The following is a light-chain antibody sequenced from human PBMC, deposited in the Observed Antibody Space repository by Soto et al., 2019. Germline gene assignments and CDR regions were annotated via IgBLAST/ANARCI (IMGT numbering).Light chain of an antibody. J-gene: IGKJ4*01. V-gene: IGKV3-11*01. CDR2: DAS. CDR1: QSVSSN. Sequence: ENVLTQSPATLSLSPGERATISCRASQSVSSNLAWYQQKPGQAPRLLIYDASNRATGIPARFSGSGSGTDFTLTISSLQPEDFAVYYCHQRSNWPPTFGGGTKVDIK. CDR3: HQRSNWPPT.